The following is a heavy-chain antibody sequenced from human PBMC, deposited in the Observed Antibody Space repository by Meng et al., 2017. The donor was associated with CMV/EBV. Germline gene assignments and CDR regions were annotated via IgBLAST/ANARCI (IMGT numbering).Heavy chain of an antibody. D-gene: IGHD1-14*01. V-gene: IGHV4-30-4*08. CDR1: GGSISSGDYY. J-gene: IGHJ4*02. Sequence: QGQLQESGPGLVKPSQTLSLPCTVSGGSISSGDYYWSWIRQPPGKGLEWIGYIYYSGSTYYNPSLKSRVTISVDTSKNQFSLKLSSVTAADTAVYYCARGMGPNRTPYYFDYWGQGTLVTVSS. CDR2: IYYSGST. CDR3: ARGMGPNRTPYYFDY.